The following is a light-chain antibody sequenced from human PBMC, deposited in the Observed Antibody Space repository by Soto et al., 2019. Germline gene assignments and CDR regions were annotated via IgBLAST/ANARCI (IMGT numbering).Light chain of an antibody. CDR3: QQYDASPLT. CDR1: QTLSTNS. J-gene: IGKJ3*01. V-gene: IGKV3-20*01. Sequence: PGERATLSCRASQTLSTNSLAWYQQRLGQTPRLIIYAASTRDTDIPDRFNGSGSGTDFALTISRLEPEDFALYYCQQYDASPLTFGPGTKVDVK. CDR2: AAS.